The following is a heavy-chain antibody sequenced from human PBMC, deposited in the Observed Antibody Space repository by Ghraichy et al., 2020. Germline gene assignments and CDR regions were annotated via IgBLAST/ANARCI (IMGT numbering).Heavy chain of an antibody. V-gene: IGHV5-51*01. CDR3: ARHYSNYIDY. CDR2: IYPGDSDT. J-gene: IGHJ4*02. Sequence: GESLNISCKVSGYSFTNYWIGWVRQMPGKGLEWMGIIYPGDSDTRYSPSFQGQVTISADKSISTASVQWSSLKASDTAMYYCARHYSNYIDYWGQGTLVTVSS. CDR1: GYSFTNYW. D-gene: IGHD4-11*01.